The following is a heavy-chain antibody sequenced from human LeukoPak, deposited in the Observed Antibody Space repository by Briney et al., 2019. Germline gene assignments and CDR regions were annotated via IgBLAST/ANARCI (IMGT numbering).Heavy chain of an antibody. CDR2: IIPIFGTA. CDR1: GGTFSSYA. V-gene: IGHV1-69*13. Sequence: ASVKVSCKASGGTFSSYAISWVRQAPGQGLEWMGGIIPIFGTANYAQKFQGRVTITADESTSTAYMELRSLRSDDTAVYYCARGSPSIVVVPAAPDYYYYYMDVWGKGTTVTVSS. D-gene: IGHD2-2*01. J-gene: IGHJ6*03. CDR3: ARGSPSIVVVPAAPDYYYYYMDV.